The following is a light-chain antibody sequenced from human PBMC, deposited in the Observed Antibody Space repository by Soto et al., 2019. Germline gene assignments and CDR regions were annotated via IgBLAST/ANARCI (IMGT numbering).Light chain of an antibody. J-gene: IGLJ3*02. CDR2: SNH. CDR3: AAWDDSLKGPV. Sequence: QSVLTQPPSASGTPGQRVTISCSGGSSNIGSNPVNWYQQLPGTAPRLLIFSNHQRPSGVPGRFSGSKSGTSASLAISGLQSEDVADYYCAAWDDSLKGPVFGGGTKLTVL. V-gene: IGLV1-44*01. CDR1: SSNIGSNP.